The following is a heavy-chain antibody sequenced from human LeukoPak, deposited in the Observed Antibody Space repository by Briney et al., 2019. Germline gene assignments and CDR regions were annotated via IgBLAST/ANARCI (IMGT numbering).Heavy chain of an antibody. CDR3: ARTYSSSWTFDY. CDR2: ISGSGGST. D-gene: IGHD6-13*01. V-gene: IGHV3-23*01. J-gene: IGHJ4*02. Sequence: PGGSLRLSCAASAFTFSSYAMSWVRQAPGKGLEWVSAISGSGGSTYYADSVKGRFTISRDNFKNTLYLQMNSLRAEDTAVYYCARTYSSSWTFDYWGQGTLVTVSS. CDR1: AFTFSSYA.